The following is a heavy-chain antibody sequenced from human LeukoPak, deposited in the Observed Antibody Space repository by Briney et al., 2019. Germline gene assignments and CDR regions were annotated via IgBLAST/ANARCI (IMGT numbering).Heavy chain of an antibody. CDR2: INHSRST. Sequence: SETLSLTCAVYGGSFSGYYWSWIRQPPGKGLEWIGEINHSRSTNYNPSLKSRVTISVDTSKNQFSLKLSSVTAADTAVYYCAVKVTAFDYWGQGTLVTVSS. J-gene: IGHJ4*02. D-gene: IGHD2-21*02. CDR3: AVKVTAFDY. CDR1: GGSFSGYY. V-gene: IGHV4-34*01.